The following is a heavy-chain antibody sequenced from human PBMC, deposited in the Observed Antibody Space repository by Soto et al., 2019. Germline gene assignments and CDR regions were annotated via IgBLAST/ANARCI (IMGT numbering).Heavy chain of an antibody. CDR1: GFTFSSYS. CDR2: ISSSSSYI. V-gene: IGHV3-21*01. Sequence: EVQLVESGGGLVKPGGSLRLSCAASGFTFSSYSMNWVRQAPGKGLEWVSSISSSSSYIYYADSVKGQFSNSRDNAKNSLYLQMNSLRAEDTAVYYCAREGLGWEPRHYWGQGTLVTVSS. J-gene: IGHJ4*02. D-gene: IGHD1-26*01. CDR3: AREGLGWEPRHY.